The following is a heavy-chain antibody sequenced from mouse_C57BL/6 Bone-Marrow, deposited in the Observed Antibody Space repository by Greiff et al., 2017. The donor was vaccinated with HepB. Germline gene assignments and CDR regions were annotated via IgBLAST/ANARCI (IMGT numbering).Heavy chain of an antibody. Sequence: EVQVVESGGGLVKPGGSLKLSCAASGFTFSSYAMSWVRQTPEKRLEWVATISDGGSYTYYPANVKGRFTISRDNAKNNLYLQMSHLKSEDTAMYYCARGDYYGYYYAMDYWGQGTSVTVSS. D-gene: IGHD1-1*01. CDR3: ARGDYYGYYYAMDY. CDR1: GFTFSSYA. CDR2: ISDGGSYT. V-gene: IGHV5-4*01. J-gene: IGHJ4*01.